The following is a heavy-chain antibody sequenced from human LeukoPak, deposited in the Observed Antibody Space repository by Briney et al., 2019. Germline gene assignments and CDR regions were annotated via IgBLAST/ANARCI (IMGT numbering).Heavy chain of an antibody. J-gene: IGHJ6*02. CDR2: ISSSSSYI. CDR1: GFTFSSYS. V-gene: IGHV3-21*01. Sequence: GGSLRLSCAASGFTFSSYSMNWVRQAPGKGLEWVSSISSSSSYIYYADSVKGRFTISRDNAKNSLYLQMNSLRAEDTAVYYCASDVVVVAAIPPYGMDVWGQGTTVTVSS. CDR3: ASDVVVVAAIPPYGMDV. D-gene: IGHD2-15*01.